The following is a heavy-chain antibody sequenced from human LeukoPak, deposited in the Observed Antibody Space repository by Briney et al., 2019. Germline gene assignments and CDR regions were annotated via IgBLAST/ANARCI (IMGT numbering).Heavy chain of an antibody. V-gene: IGHV3-7*01. CDR2: LRQDGSDK. CDR1: GFTFDDYA. Sequence: PGRSLRLSCAASGFTFDDYALHWVRQAPGKGLEWVASLRQDGSDKSYVDSLMGRFTISRDNAKNSLYLQMNSLRAEDTAVYYCARGGSTTSWFWVDWGQGTLVTVSS. J-gene: IGHJ4*02. CDR3: ARGGSTTSWFWVD. D-gene: IGHD3-16*01.